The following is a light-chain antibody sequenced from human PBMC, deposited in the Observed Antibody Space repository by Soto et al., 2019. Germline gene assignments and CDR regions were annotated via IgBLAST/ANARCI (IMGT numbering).Light chain of an antibody. J-gene: IGKJ3*01. Sequence: EIVLTQSPGTLSLSPGERATFSCRASQSVSSTFLAWYQQKPGQAPRLLIYGASSRATGIPDRFSGSGSGTDFTLTISRLEPEDFAVYYCQYYDNSPPFPFGPGTKVDIK. CDR2: GAS. V-gene: IGKV3-20*01. CDR3: QYYDNSPPFP. CDR1: QSVSSTF.